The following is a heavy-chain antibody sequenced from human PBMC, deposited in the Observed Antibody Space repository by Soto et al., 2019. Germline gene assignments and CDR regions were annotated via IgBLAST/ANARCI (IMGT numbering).Heavy chain of an antibody. V-gene: IGHV3-30-3*01. CDR1: GFTFSSYA. CDR3: ARHTPHFDY. D-gene: IGHD5-18*01. Sequence: QVQLVESGGGVVQPGRSLRLSCAASGFTFSSYAMHWVRQAPGKGLEWVAFISFDGSNKYCADSVKGRFTVSRDNSKNTLYLQMSSLRAEDTAIYYCARHTPHFDYWGQGTLVTVSS. J-gene: IGHJ4*02. CDR2: ISFDGSNK.